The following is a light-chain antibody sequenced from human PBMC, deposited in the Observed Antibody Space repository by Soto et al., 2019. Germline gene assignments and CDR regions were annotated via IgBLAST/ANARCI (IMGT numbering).Light chain of an antibody. J-gene: IGKJ4*01. CDR1: QSVSSN. Sequence: EIVMTQSPATLSVSPGERATLSSRASQSVSSNLAWYHQKPGQAPRLLIYGASTRATGIPARFSGSGSGTEFTLTISSLQSEDFAVYYCQQYNDWPLTFGAGTKVDIK. CDR3: QQYNDWPLT. CDR2: GAS. V-gene: IGKV3-15*01.